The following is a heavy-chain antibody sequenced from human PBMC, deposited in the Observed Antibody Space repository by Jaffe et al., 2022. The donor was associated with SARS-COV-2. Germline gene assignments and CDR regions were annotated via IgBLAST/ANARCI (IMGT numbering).Heavy chain of an antibody. CDR2: ISSNGVRT. CDR3: VATNQ. CDR1: GFTFSDFA. V-gene: IGHV3-64D*09. Sequence: QLVESGGGLVQPGGSLRLSCSVSGFTFSDFAMHWVRQAPGQGLGYVAAISSNGVRTYYADSVRGRFIISRDNSKNTLSLEMSSLRPDDTGTYYCVATNQWGQGALVTVSS. J-gene: IGHJ4*02.